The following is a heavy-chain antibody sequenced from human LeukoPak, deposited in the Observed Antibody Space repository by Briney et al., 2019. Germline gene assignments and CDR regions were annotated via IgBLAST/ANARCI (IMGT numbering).Heavy chain of an antibody. V-gene: IGHV3-21*01. Sequence: GGSLRLSYAASGFTFSSYSMNWVRQAPGKGLEWVSSISSSSSYIYYADSVKGRFTISRDNAKNSLYLQMNSLRAEDTAVYYCARDFRQDNWFDPWGQGTLVTASS. CDR3: ARDFRQDNWFDP. CDR2: ISSSSSYI. CDR1: GFTFSSYS. J-gene: IGHJ5*02.